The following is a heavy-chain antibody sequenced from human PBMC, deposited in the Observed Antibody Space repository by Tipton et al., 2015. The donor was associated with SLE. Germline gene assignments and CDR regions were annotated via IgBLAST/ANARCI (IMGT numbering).Heavy chain of an antibody. D-gene: IGHD6-13*01. CDR2: ISSSSGYI. V-gene: IGHV3-21*03. Sequence: SLRLSCAASGFTSSSYSMNWVRQAPGKGLEWVSSISSSSGYIYYADSVKGRFTISRDNAKNSLYLQMNSLRAEDTAVYYCARENIAAAGTDYWGQGTLVTVSS. CDR3: ARENIAAAGTDY. J-gene: IGHJ4*02. CDR1: GFTSSSYS.